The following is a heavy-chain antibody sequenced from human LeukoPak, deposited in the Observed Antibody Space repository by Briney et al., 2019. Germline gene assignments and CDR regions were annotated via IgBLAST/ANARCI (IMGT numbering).Heavy chain of an antibody. V-gene: IGHV3-48*01. CDR2: ISSSSRTI. J-gene: IGHJ4*02. CDR1: GFTFSTFS. CDR3: AKDNSGSYHLDY. Sequence: PGGSLRLSCAASGFTFSTFSINWVRQAPGKGLEWVSYISSSSRTIYYADSVKGRFTISRDNAKNSLYLQTNSLRAEDTAVYYCAKDNSGSYHLDYWGQGTLVTVSS. D-gene: IGHD1-26*01.